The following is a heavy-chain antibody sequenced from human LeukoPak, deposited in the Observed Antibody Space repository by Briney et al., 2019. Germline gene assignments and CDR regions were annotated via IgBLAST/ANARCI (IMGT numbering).Heavy chain of an antibody. D-gene: IGHD3-10*01. CDR2: IIPIFGTA. CDR1: GGTFSSYA. J-gene: IGHJ4*02. V-gene: IGHV1-69*13. Sequence: ASVNVSCEASGGTFSSYAISWVRQAPGQGLEWMGGIIPIFGTANYAQKFQGRVTITADESTSTAYMELSSLRSEDTAVYYCARDGVLAGSYHTYYFDYWGQGTLVTVSS. CDR3: ARDGVLAGSYHTYYFDY.